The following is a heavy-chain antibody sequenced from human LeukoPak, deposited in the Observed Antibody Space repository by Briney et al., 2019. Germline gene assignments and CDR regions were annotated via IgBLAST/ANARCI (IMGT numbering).Heavy chain of an antibody. CDR3: VRGPPEGATSYNWLDS. CDR2: INNDGGRT. D-gene: IGHD1-26*01. CDR1: GFTFSTYW. V-gene: IGHV3-74*01. Sequence: PGGSLRLPCAASGFTFSTYWMHWVRQAPGKGLVWVSRINNDGGRTIYADSVKGRINISRDNAKNTLYLQMNSLRVEDTAVYYCVRGPPEGATSYNWLDSWGQGTLVTVSS. J-gene: IGHJ5*01.